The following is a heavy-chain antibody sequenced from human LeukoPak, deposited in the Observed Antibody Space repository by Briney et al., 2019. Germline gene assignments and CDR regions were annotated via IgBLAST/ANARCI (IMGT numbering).Heavy chain of an antibody. V-gene: IGHV4-59*01. Sequence: SETLSLTCTVSGGSISSSYWSWIRQPPGKGLEWIGYIYYSGSTNYNPSLKSRVTMSVDTSKNQFSLNLSSVTAADTAVYYCARGPYSSRYDYWGQEPWSPSPQ. J-gene: IGHJ4*01. CDR1: GGSISSSY. CDR3: ARGPYSSRYDY. D-gene: IGHD6-13*01. CDR2: IYYSGST.